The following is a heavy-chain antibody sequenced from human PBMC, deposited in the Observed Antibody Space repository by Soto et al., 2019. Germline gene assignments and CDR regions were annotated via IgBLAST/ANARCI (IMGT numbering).Heavy chain of an antibody. Sequence: QVQLVQSGAEVKKPGASVKVSCRASGYTFTSYGISWVRQAPGQGLEWMGWISAYNGNTNYAQKLQGRVTMTTDTSTSTAYMELRSLRSDDTAVYYCARDRMHILTGYSDFDYWGQGTLVTVSS. CDR1: GYTFTSYG. CDR3: ARDRMHILTGYSDFDY. D-gene: IGHD3-9*01. CDR2: ISAYNGNT. J-gene: IGHJ4*02. V-gene: IGHV1-18*01.